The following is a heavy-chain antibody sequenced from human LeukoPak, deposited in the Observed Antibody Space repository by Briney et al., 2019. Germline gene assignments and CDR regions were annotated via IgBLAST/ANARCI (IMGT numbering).Heavy chain of an antibody. V-gene: IGHV3-23*01. Sequence: PGGCLRLSCAASGFTFSSYAVSCVRQPPRKWRGWVASISGIGRTTYYGDSVKGWFILPRDNSKRTTYVQMNSVRAEDTGVYYCAIEVAARQGSTDPWGQGSLVT. D-gene: IGHD2-15*01. J-gene: IGHJ5*02. CDR2: ISGIGRTT. CDR1: GFTFSSYA. CDR3: AIEVAARQGSTDP.